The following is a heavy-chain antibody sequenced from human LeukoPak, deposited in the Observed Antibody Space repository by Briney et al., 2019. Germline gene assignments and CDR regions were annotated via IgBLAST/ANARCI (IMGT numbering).Heavy chain of an antibody. CDR1: GYTFIRYY. Sequence: GASVKVSCKASGYTFIRYYMHWVRQAPGQGLEWMGIINPSGGSTSYAQKFQGRVTMTRDTSTSTVYMELSRLRSEDTAVYYCARGDYGDRIDYWGQGTLVSVSS. V-gene: IGHV1-46*01. CDR3: ARGDYGDRIDY. D-gene: IGHD4-17*01. CDR2: INPSGGST. J-gene: IGHJ4*02.